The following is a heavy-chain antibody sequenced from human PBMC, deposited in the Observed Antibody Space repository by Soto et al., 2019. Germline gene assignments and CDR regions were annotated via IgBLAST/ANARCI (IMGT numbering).Heavy chain of an antibody. CDR1: GYTFISYG. CDR3: ARVFRWSSSSWGFDS. Sequence: QVQLVQSGAEVKKPGASVKVSCKASGYTFISYGITWVRQAPGQGLEWMGWISAYNAHTNYGQKFQDRVSLTTDTSTNTSYMEMRSLRSDYTAFYFCARVFRWSSSSWGFDSWGQGTLVTVSS. D-gene: IGHD6-6*01. J-gene: IGHJ4*02. V-gene: IGHV1-18*01. CDR2: ISAYNAHT.